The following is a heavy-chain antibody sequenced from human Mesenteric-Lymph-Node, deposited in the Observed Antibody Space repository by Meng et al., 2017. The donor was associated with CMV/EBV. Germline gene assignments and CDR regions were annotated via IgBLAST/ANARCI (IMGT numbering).Heavy chain of an antibody. Sequence: GGSLRLSCTASGFTFSDYYMRWIRQAPGKGLEWISYISSSGTTMYYADSVEGRFTISRDNAKISVYLQMNSLRAEDTAVYYCARVAGEGYYFDYWGQGTLVTVSS. CDR1: GFTFSDYY. V-gene: IGHV3-11*01. CDR3: ARVAGEGYYFDY. J-gene: IGHJ4*02. CDR2: ISSSGTTM. D-gene: IGHD3-10*01.